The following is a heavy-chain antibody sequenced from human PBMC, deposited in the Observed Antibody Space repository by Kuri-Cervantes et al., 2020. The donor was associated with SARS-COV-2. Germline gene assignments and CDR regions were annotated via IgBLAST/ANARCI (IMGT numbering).Heavy chain of an antibody. V-gene: IGHV4-34*01. D-gene: IGHD2-2*01. CDR3: ARGGGVVVPAATANWFDP. J-gene: IGHJ5*02. Sequence: GSLRLSCAVYGGSFSGYYWSWIRQPPGKGLEWIGEINHSGSTNYNPSLKSRVTISVDTSKNQFSLKLSSVTAADTAVYYCARGGGVVVPAATANWFDPWGQGTLVTVSS. CDR1: GGSFSGYY. CDR2: INHSGST.